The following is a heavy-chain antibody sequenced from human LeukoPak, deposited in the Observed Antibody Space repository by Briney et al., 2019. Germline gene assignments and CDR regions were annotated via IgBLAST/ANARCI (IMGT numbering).Heavy chain of an antibody. CDR3: ARVFSNIGSGWYERGLYYYYYYMDV. J-gene: IGHJ6*03. D-gene: IGHD6-19*01. CDR1: GFTFSSYW. V-gene: IGHV3-7*01. CDR2: IKQDGSEK. Sequence: SGGSLRLSCAASGFTFSSYWMSWVRQAPGKGLEWVANIKQDGSEKHYVDSVKGRFTISRDNAKNSLYLQMNSLRAEDTAVYYCARVFSNIGSGWYERGLYYYYYYMDVWGKGTTVTVSS.